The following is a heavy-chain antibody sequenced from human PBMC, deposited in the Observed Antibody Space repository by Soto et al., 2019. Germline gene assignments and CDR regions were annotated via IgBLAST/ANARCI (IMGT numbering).Heavy chain of an antibody. CDR3: AIYDSSGSRGFQH. J-gene: IGHJ1*01. CDR1: GGSISSGGYY. D-gene: IGHD3-22*01. CDR2: IYYSAST. V-gene: IGHV4-31*03. Sequence: QVQLQESGPGLVKPSQTLSLTCTVSGGSISSGGYYWSWIRQHPGKGLEWIGYIYYSASTYYNPSLKSRVTTSVETSKNQFSLKLSSVTAADTAVYYCAIYDSSGSRGFQHWGQGTLVTVSS.